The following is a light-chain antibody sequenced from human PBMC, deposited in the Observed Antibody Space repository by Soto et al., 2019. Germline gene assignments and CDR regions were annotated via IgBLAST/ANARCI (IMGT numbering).Light chain of an antibody. Sequence: QSVLTQPASVSGSPGQSITISCTGTSSDVGSYNLVSWYQQHPGKAPKLMIYEGSKRPSGVSNRFSGSKSGNTASLTIPGLQAEDEADYYCSSYASSTTPYVFGTGTKVTVL. J-gene: IGLJ1*01. CDR2: EGS. CDR3: SSYASSTTPYV. CDR1: SSDVGSYNL. V-gene: IGLV2-14*02.